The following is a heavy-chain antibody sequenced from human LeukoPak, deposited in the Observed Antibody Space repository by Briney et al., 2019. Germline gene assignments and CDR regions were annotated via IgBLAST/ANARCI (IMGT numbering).Heavy chain of an antibody. CDR1: GFTSSSYA. Sequence: PGGSLRLSCAASGFTSSSYAMHWVRQAPGKGLEYVSAISSNGGSTYYADSVKGRFTISRDNSKNTLYLQMGSLRAEDMAVYYCARGWGSTDWYFDLWGRGTLVTVSS. CDR2: ISSNGGST. J-gene: IGHJ2*01. CDR3: ARGWGSTDWYFDL. V-gene: IGHV3-64*02. D-gene: IGHD3-16*01.